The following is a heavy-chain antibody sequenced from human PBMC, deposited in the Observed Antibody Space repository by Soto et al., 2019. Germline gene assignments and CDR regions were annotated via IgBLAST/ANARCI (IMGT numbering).Heavy chain of an antibody. CDR3: ARRGSGSYYDS. Sequence: EVQLLESGGGLVQPGGSLRLSCAASGFTFSSYAMRWVRQAPVKGLEWVSAISGSGGSTYYADSVKGRFTISRDNSKNTLYLQMSSLRAGDTAVYYCARRGSGSYYDSGGQGTLVTVSS. CDR2: ISGSGGST. CDR1: GFTFSSYA. V-gene: IGHV3-23*01. J-gene: IGHJ4*02. D-gene: IGHD1-26*01.